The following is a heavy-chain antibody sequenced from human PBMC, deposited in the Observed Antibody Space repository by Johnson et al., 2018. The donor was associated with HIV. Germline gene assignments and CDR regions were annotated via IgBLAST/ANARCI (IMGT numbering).Heavy chain of an antibody. D-gene: IGHD3-16*01. J-gene: IGHJ3*01. Sequence: VQLVESGGGVVQPGRSLRLSCGASGFTFNDHWMQWVRQAPGQGLVWVSRITGDGSRTSYADSVKGRFTIARDNAKNTLFLEMKSLRAEDTAVYYCVRTSCTGARCLGYDPFDVWGQGTMVTVSS. CDR2: ITGDGSRT. V-gene: IGHV3-74*02. CDR3: VRTSCTGARCLGYDPFDV. CDR1: GFTFNDHW.